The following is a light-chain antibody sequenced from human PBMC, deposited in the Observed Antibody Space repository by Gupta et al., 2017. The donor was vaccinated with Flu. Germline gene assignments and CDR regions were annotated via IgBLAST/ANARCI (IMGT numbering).Light chain of an antibody. J-gene: IGKJ1*01. CDR2: KSS. Sequence: DIQMTQSPSTLSASVGDRVTITCRASQSISSWLAWYQQKPGQAPNVLIYKSSALESGVPSRFSGSGSGTDFTLTISSLQPDDFATYYCRQYNTYPWTFGQGTKVEIK. V-gene: IGKV1-5*03. CDR3: RQYNTYPWT. CDR1: QSISSW.